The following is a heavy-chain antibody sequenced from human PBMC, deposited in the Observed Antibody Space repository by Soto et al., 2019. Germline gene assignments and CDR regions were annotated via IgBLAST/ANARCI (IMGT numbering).Heavy chain of an antibody. CDR1: GFSFVNYA. Sequence: LRLSCAASGFSFVNYAMNWVRQAPGKGLEWVSGLSGSGTSTYYADSVKGRFTISRDNSRDTLFLQMNSLTADDTAVYYCAKATTNGGWFNPFDSWGQGALVTVSS. CDR2: LSGSGTST. V-gene: IGHV3-23*01. D-gene: IGHD6-19*01. J-gene: IGHJ4*02. CDR3: AKATTNGGWFNPFDS.